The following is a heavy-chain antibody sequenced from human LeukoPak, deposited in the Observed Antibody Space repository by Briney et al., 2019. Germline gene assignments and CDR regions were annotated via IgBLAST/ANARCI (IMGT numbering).Heavy chain of an antibody. J-gene: IGHJ4*02. D-gene: IGHD3-16*02. CDR2: MNPNSGNT. CDR1: GYTFTSYD. Sequence: ASVKVSCKASGYTFTSYDINWVRQATGQGLEWMGWMNPNSGNTGYAQKFQGRVTMTRNTSISTAYMELSSLRSEDKAVYYCARNVAYDYVWGRYRLKPGVWGQGTLVTVSS. CDR3: ARNVAYDYVWGRYRLKPGV. V-gene: IGHV1-8*01.